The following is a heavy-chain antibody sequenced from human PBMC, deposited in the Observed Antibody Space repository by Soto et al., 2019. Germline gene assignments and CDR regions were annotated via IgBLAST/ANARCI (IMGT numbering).Heavy chain of an antibody. CDR2: IWYDGSNK. J-gene: IGHJ6*02. Sequence: QVQLVESGGGVVQPGRSLRLSCAASGFTFSSYGMHWVRQAPGKGLEWVAVIWYDGSNKYYADSVKGRFTISRDNSKNTLYLQMNSLRAEDTAVYYCASASAGSYGMDVWGQGTTVTVSS. D-gene: IGHD6-13*01. CDR3: ASASAGSYGMDV. V-gene: IGHV3-33*01. CDR1: GFTFSSYG.